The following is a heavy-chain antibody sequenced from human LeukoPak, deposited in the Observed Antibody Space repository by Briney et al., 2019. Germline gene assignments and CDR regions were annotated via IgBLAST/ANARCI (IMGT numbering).Heavy chain of an antibody. J-gene: IGHJ6*02. V-gene: IGHV3-7*01. CDR3: ARVARYSSGWSDYYYYGMDV. D-gene: IGHD6-19*01. Sequence: GGSLRLSCAASGFSLSAYWMTWVRQAPGKGLEWVANINRDGSQKNHVDSVKGRFTNSRDNAENSLFLQMNSLRAEDTAVYYCARVARYSSGWSDYYYYGMDVWGQGTTVTVSS. CDR1: GFSLSAYW. CDR2: INRDGSQK.